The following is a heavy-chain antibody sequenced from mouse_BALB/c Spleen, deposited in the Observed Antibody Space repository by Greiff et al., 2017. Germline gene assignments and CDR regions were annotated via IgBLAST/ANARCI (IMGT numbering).Heavy chain of an antibody. J-gene: IGHJ3*01. CDR3: ARDNYGLAY. CDR1: GYTFTSYW. Sequence: VQLQQPGAELVKPGASVKLSCKASGYTFTSYWMHWVKQRPGQGLEWIGAINPSNGRTNYNEKFKSKATLTVDKSSSTAYMQLSSLTSEDSAVYYCARDNYGLAYWGQGTLVTVSA. CDR2: INPSNGRT. D-gene: IGHD1-2*01. V-gene: IGHV1S81*02.